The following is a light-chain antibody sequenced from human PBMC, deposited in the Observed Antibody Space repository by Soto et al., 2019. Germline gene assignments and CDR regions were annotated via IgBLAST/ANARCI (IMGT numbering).Light chain of an antibody. J-gene: IGKJ5*01. Sequence: ASVGDRVTITCRASQSISSYLNWYQQKPGXAXKXXXYAASSLQSGVPSRFSGSGYGTDFTLTISSLQPEDFATYYCQQSYSTPITFGQGKRLEIK. CDR1: QSISSY. CDR3: QQSYSTPIT. CDR2: AAS. V-gene: IGKV1-39*01.